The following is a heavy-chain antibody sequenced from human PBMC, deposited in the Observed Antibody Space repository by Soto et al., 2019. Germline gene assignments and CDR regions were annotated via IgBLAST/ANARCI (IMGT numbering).Heavy chain of an antibody. Sequence: EVQLVESGGGLVQPGGSLRLSCAASGFTFSNYWMHWVRQAPWKGLVWVSRINSDGTRTNYADSVKGRFTISRDNAENTLYLKMNSLTAEDTAVYYCARVAVGYYYMDVWGKGTTVTVSS. V-gene: IGHV3-74*01. J-gene: IGHJ6*03. CDR2: INSDGTRT. CDR3: ARVAVGYYYMDV. CDR1: GFTFSNYW.